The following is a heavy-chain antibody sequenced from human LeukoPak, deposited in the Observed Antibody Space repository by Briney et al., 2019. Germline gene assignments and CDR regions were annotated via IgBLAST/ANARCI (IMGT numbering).Heavy chain of an antibody. CDR3: ARDGIGSGYQRCFDY. CDR2: ISSSGSTI. Sequence: GGSLRLSCAASGFTFSSYEMNWVRQAPGKGLEWVSYISSSGSTIHYADSVKGRFTISRDNAKNSLYLQMNSLRAEDTAVYYCARDGIGSGYQRCFDYWGQGTLVTVSS. J-gene: IGHJ4*02. V-gene: IGHV3-48*03. CDR1: GFTFSSYE. D-gene: IGHD3-22*01.